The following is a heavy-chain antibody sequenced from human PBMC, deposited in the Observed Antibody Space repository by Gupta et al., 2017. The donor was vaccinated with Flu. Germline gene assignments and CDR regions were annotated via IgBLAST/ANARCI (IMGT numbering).Heavy chain of an antibody. Sequence: GYYWSWIRQPAEKGLEWIGRIYTSGSTNYNPSLKSRVTISVDTSKNQFSLKLSSVTAADTAVYYCARGGGSGGNWNYFDYWGQGTLVTVSS. CDR3: ARGGGSGGNWNYFDY. J-gene: IGHJ4*02. CDR1: GYY. V-gene: IGHV4-61*02. D-gene: IGHD2-15*01. CDR2: IYTSGST.